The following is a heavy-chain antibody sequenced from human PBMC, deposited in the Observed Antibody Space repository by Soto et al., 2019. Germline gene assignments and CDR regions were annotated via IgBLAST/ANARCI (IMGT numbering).Heavy chain of an antibody. CDR2: VHDTGTT. Sequence: QLQLQASGRGLVKPSETLSLTCAVSGGSVSSGGNYLGWIRQSPGKGLEWIGSVHDTGTTHYNPSLTRRVTIAVDTSKNQFSLNVNSVTAADTAVYYCARGLSSPSAAGVWGQGTLVTVSS. V-gene: IGHV4-39*01. CDR1: GGSVSSGGNY. J-gene: IGHJ4*02. D-gene: IGHD6-6*01. CDR3: ARGLSSPSAAGV.